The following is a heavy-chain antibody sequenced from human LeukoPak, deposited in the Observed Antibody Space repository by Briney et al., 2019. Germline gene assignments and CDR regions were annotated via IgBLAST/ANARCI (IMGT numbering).Heavy chain of an antibody. CDR1: GFTFSSYW. Sequence: PGGSLRLFCAASGFTFSSYWMNWVRQAPGKGLEWVANIKQDGSEKYYVDSVKGRFTISRDNAKNSVYLQMNSLRAEDTAVYYCARARYVRVPFDYWGQGTLVTVSS. CDR2: IKQDGSEK. J-gene: IGHJ4*02. D-gene: IGHD2/OR15-2a*01. CDR3: ARARYVRVPFDY. V-gene: IGHV3-7*01.